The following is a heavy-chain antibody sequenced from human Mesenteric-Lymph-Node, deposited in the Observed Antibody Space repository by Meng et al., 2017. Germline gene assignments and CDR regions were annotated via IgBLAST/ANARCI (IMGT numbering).Heavy chain of an antibody. V-gene: IGHV4-4*02. D-gene: IGHD1-26*01. J-gene: IGHJ4*02. CDR2: IDDSGST. Sequence: QGQLQESGPGLWKPSGTLSLTCGVSGVSISSNIRWTWVRQPPVKGLEWIGDIDDSGSTNYNASLNSRISISLDKSKNHFSLKVNSVTAADTAVYYCARGKQDAWELLAYWGQGALVTVSS. CDR3: ARGKQDAWELLAY. CDR1: GVSISSNIR.